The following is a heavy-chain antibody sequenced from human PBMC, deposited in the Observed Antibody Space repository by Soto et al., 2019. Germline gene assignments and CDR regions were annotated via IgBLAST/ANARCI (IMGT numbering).Heavy chain of an antibody. J-gene: IGHJ6*03. CDR1: GDTFNDYY. Sequence: QVQLVQSGAEVKKPGASVTVSCRSSGDTFNDYYIHWVRQAPGQGLEWMGWINANGGVTKYAQKFQGWVTITRDTSIRTVYMQLSRLRSDDTAVYYCARESGGATATLDYYYFYMDVWGTGTTVTVSS. V-gene: IGHV1-2*04. CDR2: INANGGVT. D-gene: IGHD5-12*01. CDR3: ARESGGATATLDYYYFYMDV.